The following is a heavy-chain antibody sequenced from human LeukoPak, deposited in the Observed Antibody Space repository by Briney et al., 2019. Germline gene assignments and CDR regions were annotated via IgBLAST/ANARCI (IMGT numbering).Heavy chain of an antibody. D-gene: IGHD1-26*01. V-gene: IGHV3-7*01. Sequence: GGSLRLSCVASVSSGLTRWMNWVRQAPGKGLEWVAIIKEDGSDKYYVDSVKGRFTISRDNAKNTVYLQMNSLRVEDTAVYYCASAAGWEFGYWGEGGLATDSS. J-gene: IGHJ4*02. CDR1: VSSGLTRW. CDR3: ASAAGWEFGY. CDR2: IKEDGSDK.